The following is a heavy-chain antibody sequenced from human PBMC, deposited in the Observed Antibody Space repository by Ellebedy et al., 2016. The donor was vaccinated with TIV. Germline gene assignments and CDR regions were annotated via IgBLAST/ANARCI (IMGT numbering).Heavy chain of an antibody. CDR1: GGSFSGYY. J-gene: IGHJ6*02. CDR2: INHSGST. D-gene: IGHD2-2*01. Sequence: SETLSLXCAVYGGSFSGYYWSWIRQPPGKGLEWIGEINHSGSTNYNPSLKSRVTISVDTSKNQFSLKLSSVTAADTAVYYCARGRGNIVVVPAAPRGYYYYGMDVWGQGTTVTVSS. V-gene: IGHV4-34*01. CDR3: ARGRGNIVVVPAAPRGYYYYGMDV.